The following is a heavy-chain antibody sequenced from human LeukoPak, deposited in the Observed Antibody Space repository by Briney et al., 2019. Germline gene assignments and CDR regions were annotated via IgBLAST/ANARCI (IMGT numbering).Heavy chain of an antibody. CDR2: MHAGNGNT. V-gene: IGHV1-2*02. Sequence: GASVKVSCKASGYRFISHYIHWVRQVPGLGPEWLGWMHAGNGNTRYPAKFEGRVTMTRDTYSNTAYMDLTSLTSDDTAIYYCAREGSYCVGGDCYSFDFWGQGTLITVSS. CDR1: GYRFISHY. CDR3: AREGSYCVGGDCYSFDF. D-gene: IGHD2-21*02. J-gene: IGHJ4*02.